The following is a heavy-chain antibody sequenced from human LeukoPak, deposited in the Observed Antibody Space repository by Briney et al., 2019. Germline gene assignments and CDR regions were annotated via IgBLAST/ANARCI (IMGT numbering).Heavy chain of an antibody. V-gene: IGHV1-3*01. J-gene: IGHJ6*02. CDR2: XXAGNGNT. D-gene: IGHD4-17*01. CDR1: GYTFTSYA. Sequence: ASVKVSCKASGYTFTSYAMHWVRQAPGQRLEWXXXXXAGNGNTKYSQKXQGRVTITRDTSASTAYMELSSLRSEDTAVYYCARGLGDYGDYGYGMDVWGQGTTVTVSS. CDR3: ARGLGDYGDYGYGMDV.